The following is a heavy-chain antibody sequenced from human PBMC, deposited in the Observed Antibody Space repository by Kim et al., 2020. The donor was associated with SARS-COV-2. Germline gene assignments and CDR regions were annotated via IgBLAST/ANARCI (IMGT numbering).Heavy chain of an antibody. V-gene: IGHV3-9*01. Sequence: GGSLRPSCAASGFTFDDYAMHWVRQAPGKGLEWVSGISWNSGSIGYADSVKGRFTISRDNAKNSLYLQMNSLRAEDTALYYCAKDIRTGYSSGWYFYYFDYWGQGTLVTVSS. CDR2: ISWNSGSI. CDR1: GFTFDDYA. D-gene: IGHD6-19*01. CDR3: AKDIRTGYSSGWYFYYFDY. J-gene: IGHJ4*02.